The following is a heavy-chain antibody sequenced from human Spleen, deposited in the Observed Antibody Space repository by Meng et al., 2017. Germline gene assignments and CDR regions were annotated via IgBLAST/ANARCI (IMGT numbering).Heavy chain of an antibody. CDR2: IYPGDRM. Sequence: GESLKISCAASGFTFRDYVMGWVRQGPGKGLEWVSTIYPGDRMLHADSVKGRFITSRDNYKSTLYLQMSSLRAEDTAIYYCAKGASNYVGAPVDYWGQGTLVTVSS. J-gene: IGHJ4*02. CDR3: AKGASNYVGAPVDY. CDR1: GFTFRDYV. D-gene: IGHD4-11*01. V-gene: IGHV3-23*01.